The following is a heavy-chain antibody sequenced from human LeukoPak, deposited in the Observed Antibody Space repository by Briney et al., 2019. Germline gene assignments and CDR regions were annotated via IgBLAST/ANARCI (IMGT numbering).Heavy chain of an antibody. CDR2: TYYRYKWYN. Sequence: SQTLSLTCAISGDSVSSNSAAWNWIRHSPSRGLEWLGRTYYRYKWYNDYAVSVKSRITIIPDTSKNQFSLQLNSVTPEDTAVYYCARDGGSLTGFDYWGQGTLVTVSS. J-gene: IGHJ4*02. CDR1: GDSVSSNSAA. V-gene: IGHV6-1*01. CDR3: ARDGGSLTGFDY. D-gene: IGHD1-26*01.